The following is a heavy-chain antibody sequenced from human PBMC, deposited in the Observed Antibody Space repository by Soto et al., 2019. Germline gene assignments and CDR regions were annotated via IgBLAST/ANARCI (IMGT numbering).Heavy chain of an antibody. CDR1: RDTFTDYY. V-gene: IGHV1-2*02. CDR2: INANSGVT. D-gene: IGHD3-10*01. J-gene: IGHJ6*02. CDR3: AIAGLTTLEFPPIF. Sequence: GDSVKVSCKAARDTFTDYYVHWVRQSPGQGLEWMGWINANSGVTKFPQKFQGRVIMTRDTSISTVYMELSRLTSDDTAVYYCAIAGLTTLEFPPIFSAQGSPVHVSS.